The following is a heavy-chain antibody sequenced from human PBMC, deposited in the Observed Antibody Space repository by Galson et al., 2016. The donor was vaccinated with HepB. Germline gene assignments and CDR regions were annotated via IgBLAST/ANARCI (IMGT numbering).Heavy chain of an antibody. CDR2: INYSGNT. V-gene: IGHV4-39*01. J-gene: IGHJ4*02. D-gene: IGHD3-10*01. Sequence: SETLSLTCTVSGGSISSRNYYWGWIRQPPGKGLEWIGSINYSGNTYYNPSLKSRVTMSIDTPKNQFSLRLSSVTAADTAVYYCARVAWYQYGSGSYDYWGQGTLVSVSS. CDR3: ARVAWYQYGSGSYDY. CDR1: GGSISSRNYY.